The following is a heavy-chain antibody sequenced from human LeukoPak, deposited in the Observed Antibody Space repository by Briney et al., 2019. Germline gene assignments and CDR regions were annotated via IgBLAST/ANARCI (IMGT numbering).Heavy chain of an antibody. Sequence: PGGSLRLSCTASGFTFGDYAMSWVRQAPGKGLEWVGFIRSKAYGGTTEYAASVKGRFTISRDDSESIAYLQMNSLKTEDTAVYYCTREYYYDSSDRWGQGTLVTVSS. D-gene: IGHD3-22*01. CDR2: IRSKAYGGTT. CDR3: TREYYYDSSDR. V-gene: IGHV3-49*04. J-gene: IGHJ5*02. CDR1: GFTFGDYA.